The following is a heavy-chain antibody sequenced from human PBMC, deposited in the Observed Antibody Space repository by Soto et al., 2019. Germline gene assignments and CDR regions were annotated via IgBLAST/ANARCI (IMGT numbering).Heavy chain of an antibody. CDR1: GFTFNNYA. D-gene: IGHD3-22*01. CDR3: TKDLSSGSYWYFAL. Sequence: GGSLRLSCAASGFTFNNYAMSWVRQVPGKGLEWVSGLSTTGATTYSADSVKGRFSISRDNSKNMLYLQMNSLRAEDTAVYYRTKDLSSGSYWYFALWGRGTLVTVSS. J-gene: IGHJ2*01. CDR2: LSTTGATT. V-gene: IGHV3-23*01.